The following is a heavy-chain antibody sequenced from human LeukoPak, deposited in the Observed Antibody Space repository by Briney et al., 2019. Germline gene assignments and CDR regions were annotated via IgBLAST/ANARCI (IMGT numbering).Heavy chain of an antibody. J-gene: IGHJ5*02. CDR3: ARGYGSGSYYNVPTRNWFDP. CDR1: GFTFSSYA. Sequence: GGSLRLSCAASGFTFSSYAMSWVRQAPGKGLEWVSAISGSGGSTYYADSVKGRFTISRDNAKNSLYLQMNSLRAEDTAVYYCARGYGSGSYYNVPTRNWFDPWGQGTLVTVSS. D-gene: IGHD3-10*01. CDR2: ISGSGGST. V-gene: IGHV3-23*01.